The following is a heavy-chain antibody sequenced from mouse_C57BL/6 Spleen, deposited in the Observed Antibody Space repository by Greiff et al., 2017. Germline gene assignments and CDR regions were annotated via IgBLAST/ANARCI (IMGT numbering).Heavy chain of an antibody. J-gene: IGHJ4*01. V-gene: IGHV1-80*01. CDR1: GYAFSCYL. Sequence: QVQLQQFGAELVKPGASVKISCKASGYAFSCYLMYWVKPRPGQGLEWIGQIFPGGGDTNYNGKFKGKATLTADKSSSTAYMQLSSLTTEDSAVYVCARIDYGSRDAMDYWGQGTSVTVSS. D-gene: IGHD1-1*01. CDR3: ARIDYGSRDAMDY. CDR2: IFPGGGDT.